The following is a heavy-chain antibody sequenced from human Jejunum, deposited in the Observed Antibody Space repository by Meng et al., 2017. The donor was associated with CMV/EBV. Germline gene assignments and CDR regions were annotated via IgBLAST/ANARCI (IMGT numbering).Heavy chain of an antibody. Sequence: ISGSTYYWGLIRQTPGKNLEWIGSIYYSGYTYYNPSLKSRVTISVDTSKNQFSLKVTSVTAADTAVYYCARGWRRVRFDFEYFQHWGQGTLVTVSS. CDR3: ARGWRRVRFDFEYFQH. D-gene: IGHD3-3*01. CDR1: ISGSTYY. J-gene: IGHJ1*01. V-gene: IGHV4-39*07. CDR2: IYYSGYT.